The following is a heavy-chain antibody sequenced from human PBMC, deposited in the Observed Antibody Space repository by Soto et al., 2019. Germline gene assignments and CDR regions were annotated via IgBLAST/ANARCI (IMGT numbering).Heavy chain of an antibody. CDR1: GGSFSGYY. J-gene: IGHJ6*02. CDR3: ARIRSSGSYYSRPYYGMDV. D-gene: IGHD1-26*01. Sequence: QVQLQQWGAGLLKPSETLSLTCAVYGGSFSGYYWRWIRQPPGKGLEWIGEINHSGSTNYNPSLKSRVTISVDTSKNQFSLKLSSVTAADTAVYYCARIRSSGSYYSRPYYGMDVWGQGTTVTVSS. CDR2: INHSGST. V-gene: IGHV4-34*01.